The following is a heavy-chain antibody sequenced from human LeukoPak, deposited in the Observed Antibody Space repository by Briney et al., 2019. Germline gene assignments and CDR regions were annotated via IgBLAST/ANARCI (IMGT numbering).Heavy chain of an antibody. Sequence: ASVKVSCKASGYTFTNFAINWVRQAPGEGLEWMGWINTYNGNTDYAQKVQDRVTMTADTSTSTAYMELRSLRSDDTAVYYCTREDLCGGNVYRCGGSDSWGQGTLVTVSS. CDR3: TREDLCGGNVYRCGGSDS. V-gene: IGHV1-18*01. J-gene: IGHJ4*02. CDR1: GYTFTNFA. CDR2: INTYNGNT. D-gene: IGHD4-23*01.